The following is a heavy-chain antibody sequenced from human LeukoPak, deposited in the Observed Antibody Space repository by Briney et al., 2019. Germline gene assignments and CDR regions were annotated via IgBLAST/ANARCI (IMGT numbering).Heavy chain of an antibody. D-gene: IGHD3-9*01. CDR2: ISHDGYTI. V-gene: IGHV3-30-3*01. J-gene: IGHJ5*01. Sequence: PGRSLRLSCAASGFTFSRYALHWVRQAPGTGLEWVAVISHDGYTIKYADSLKGRFTISRDNSNNTVYLQMNSLRPKDTAVYYCARAAVILAASRWFDSWGQGTLVSVSS. CDR3: ARAAVILAASRWFDS. CDR1: GFTFSRYA.